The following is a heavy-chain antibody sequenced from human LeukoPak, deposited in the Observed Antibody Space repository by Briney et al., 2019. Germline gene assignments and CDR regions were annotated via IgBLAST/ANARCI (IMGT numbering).Heavy chain of an antibody. CDR3: AKSEYYDFWSGYYDSGHLDY. Sequence: GGSLRLSCAASGFTFSSYWMSWVRQAPGKGLEWVANIKQDGSEKYYVDSVKGRFTISRDNAKNSLYLQMNSLRAEDTAVYYCAKSEYYDFWSGYYDSGHLDYWGQGTLVTVSS. CDR1: GFTFSSYW. D-gene: IGHD3-3*01. V-gene: IGHV3-7*01. CDR2: IKQDGSEK. J-gene: IGHJ4*02.